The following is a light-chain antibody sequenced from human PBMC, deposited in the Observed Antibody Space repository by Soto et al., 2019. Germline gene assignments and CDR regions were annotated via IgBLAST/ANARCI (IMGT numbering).Light chain of an antibody. CDR1: SSNIGAGYD. CDR2: DNN. V-gene: IGLV1-40*01. J-gene: IGLJ3*02. CDR3: CSYGGSYTWV. Sequence: QSVLTQPPSLSGAPGQRVIISCTGSSSNIGAGYDVHWYQQLPGAAPQLLIFDNNYRPSGVPDRFSGSKSGTSAYLAITGLQAEDEADYYCCSYGGSYTWVFGGGTKLTVL.